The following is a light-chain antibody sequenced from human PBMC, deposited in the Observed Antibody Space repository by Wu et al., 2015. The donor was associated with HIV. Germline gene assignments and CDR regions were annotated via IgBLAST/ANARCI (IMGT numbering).Light chain of an antibody. J-gene: IGKJ1*01. CDR2: GAS. Sequence: EIVLTQSPGTLSLSPGERATLSCRASQSVSGSYLAWYQQKPGQAPRLLIYGASSRATGIPDRFSGSGSGTDFTLTITRLEPEDCAVYYCQQYGDSPAWTFGQGTKVEVK. CDR3: QQYGDSPAWT. CDR1: QSVSGSY. V-gene: IGKV3-20*01.